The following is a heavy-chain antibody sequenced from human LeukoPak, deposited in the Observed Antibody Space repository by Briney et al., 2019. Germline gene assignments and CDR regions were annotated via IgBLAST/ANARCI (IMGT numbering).Heavy chain of an antibody. CDR1: GFTFSIYA. J-gene: IGHJ4*02. CDR3: VKGIVVVTARAFDY. V-gene: IGHV3-64D*06. D-gene: IGHD2-21*02. Sequence: GGSLRLSCSASGFTFSIYAMHWVRQAPGKGLEYVSAISSNGGSTYYADSVKGRFTISRDNSKNTLYLQMSSLRPEDTAVYYCVKGIVVVTARAFDYWGQGTLVTVSS. CDR2: ISSNGGST.